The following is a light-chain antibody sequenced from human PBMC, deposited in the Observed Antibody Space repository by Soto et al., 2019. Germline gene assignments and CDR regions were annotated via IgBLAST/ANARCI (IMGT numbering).Light chain of an antibody. CDR1: QSISSF. J-gene: IGKJ2*01. CDR3: QQYNNWPLYT. CDR2: GAS. Sequence: EIVLTQSPATLSLSPGERATLSCRASQSISSFLAWYQQKPGQAPRLLIYGASNRATGIPARFSGSGSGTDFTLTISSLEPEDFAVYFCQQYNNWPLYTFGQGTKLEI. V-gene: IGKV3-11*01.